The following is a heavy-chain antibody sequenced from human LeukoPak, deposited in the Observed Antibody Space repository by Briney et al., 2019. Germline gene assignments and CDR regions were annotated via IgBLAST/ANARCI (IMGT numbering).Heavy chain of an antibody. Sequence: PSETLSLTCTVSGGSISSGGYYWSWIRQHPGKGLEWIGYIYYSGSTYYNPSLKSRVTRSVDTSKNQFSLKLSSVTAADTAVYYCARVVTTVTTNHFDYWGQGTLVTVSS. V-gene: IGHV4-31*03. D-gene: IGHD4-17*01. CDR1: GGSISSGGYY. CDR2: IYYSGST. J-gene: IGHJ4*02. CDR3: ARVVTTVTTNHFDY.